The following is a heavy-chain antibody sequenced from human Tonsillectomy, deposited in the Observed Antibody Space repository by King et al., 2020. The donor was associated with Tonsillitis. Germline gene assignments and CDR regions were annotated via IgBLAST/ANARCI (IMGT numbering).Heavy chain of an antibody. J-gene: IGHJ2*01. CDR3: AKQPIAVAVNWYFDL. CDR2: VISSGGGT. CDR1: GFTFSSFA. D-gene: IGHD6-19*01. Sequence: VQLVESGGGLVQPGGSLRLSCAASGFTFSSFALSWVRQTPAKGLDWVSTVISSGGGTSYADSVKGRFTISKDDSKNTVFLQMNSLGADDTAVYFCAKQPIAVAVNWYFDLWGRGTLVTVSS. V-gene: IGHV3-23*04.